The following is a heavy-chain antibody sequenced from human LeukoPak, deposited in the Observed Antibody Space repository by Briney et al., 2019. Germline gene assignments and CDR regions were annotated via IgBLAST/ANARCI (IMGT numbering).Heavy chain of an antibody. Sequence: PGGSLRLSCAASGFTFSSYGMHWVRQAPGKGLEWVAFIRYDGSNKYYADSVKGRFTICRDNSKNTLYLQMNSLRAEDTAVYYRAKDGDYDILTGFHYFDYWGQGTLVTVSS. CDR1: GFTFSSYG. D-gene: IGHD3-9*01. V-gene: IGHV3-30*02. CDR2: IRYDGSNK. J-gene: IGHJ4*02. CDR3: AKDGDYDILTGFHYFDY.